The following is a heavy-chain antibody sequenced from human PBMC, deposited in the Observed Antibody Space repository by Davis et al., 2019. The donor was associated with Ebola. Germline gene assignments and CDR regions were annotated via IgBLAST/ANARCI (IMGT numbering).Heavy chain of an antibody. V-gene: IGHV1-2*04. Sequence: ASVKVSCKASGYTFTGYYMHWVRQAPGQGLEWMGWINPNSGGTNYAQKFQGWVTMTRDTSIRTAYMALSRLRSDDTAVYYCALATTAGSWPRKYYYYGMDVWGQGTTVTVSS. CDR3: ALATTAGSWPRKYYYYGMDV. J-gene: IGHJ6*02. CDR2: INPNSGGT. D-gene: IGHD6-13*01. CDR1: GYTFTGYY.